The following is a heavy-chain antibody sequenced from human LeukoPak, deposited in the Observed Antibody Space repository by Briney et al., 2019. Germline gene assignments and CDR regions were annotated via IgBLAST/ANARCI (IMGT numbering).Heavy chain of an antibody. D-gene: IGHD3-16*01. CDR2: IYSSDNT. CDR1: GFTVSGNY. V-gene: IGHV3-66*02. J-gene: IGHJ4*02. Sequence: HPGGSLRLSCAASGFTVSGNYMSWVRQAPGKGLKWVSVIYSSDNTYYIDSVKGRFTISRDNSKNTLYLQMNSLRAEDTAVYYCAGRRVLDASFDYWGQGTLVTVSS. CDR3: AGRRVLDASFDY.